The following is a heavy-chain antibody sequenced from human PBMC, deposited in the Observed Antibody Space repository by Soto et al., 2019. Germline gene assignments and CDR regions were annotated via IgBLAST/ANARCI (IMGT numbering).Heavy chain of an antibody. CDR3: ARAPDYGDYLRDY. D-gene: IGHD4-17*01. Sequence: QVQLVQTGAEVKKPGSSVKVSCKASGGTFSSYTISWVRQAPGQGPEWMGRIIPTLGIANYAQKLQGRVTITADKSTNAAYMELSSLRFEDTAVYYCARAPDYGDYLRDYWGQGTLVTVSS. CDR2: IIPTLGIA. V-gene: IGHV1-69*02. J-gene: IGHJ4*02. CDR1: GGTFSSYT.